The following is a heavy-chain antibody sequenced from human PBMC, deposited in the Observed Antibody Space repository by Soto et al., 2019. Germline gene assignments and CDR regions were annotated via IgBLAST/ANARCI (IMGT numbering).Heavy chain of an antibody. Sequence: QLVQSGAEVKRPGASVKVSCKASGYTFNTFGIIWLRQAPGHGPEWMGCISGDNGKRDYSRKLQGRITLTTEPFTETSNMELRSLTSDDTAVYYCARGWGKYVGVNDYWGQGTLVTVSS. V-gene: IGHV1-18*01. CDR2: ISGDNGKR. D-gene: IGHD2-8*01. J-gene: IGHJ4*02. CDR1: GYTFNTFG. CDR3: ARGWGKYVGVNDY.